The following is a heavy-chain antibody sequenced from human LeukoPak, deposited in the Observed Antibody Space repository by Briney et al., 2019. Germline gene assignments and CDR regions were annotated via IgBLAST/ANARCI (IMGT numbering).Heavy chain of an antibody. D-gene: IGHD3-3*01. CDR3: AKWSGYPRSY. CDR1: GFTFSRYA. J-gene: IGHJ4*02. V-gene: IGHV3-23*01. CDR2: ISGSGGST. Sequence: GASLRLSCAASGFTFSRYAMSWVRQAPGKGLEGVSDISGSGGSTYYADSVKGRFTISRDNSKNALYLQMNSLRAEDTAVYYCAKWSGYPRSYWGQGTLVTVSS.